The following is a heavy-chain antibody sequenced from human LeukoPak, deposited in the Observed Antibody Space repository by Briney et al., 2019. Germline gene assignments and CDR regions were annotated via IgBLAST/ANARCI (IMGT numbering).Heavy chain of an antibody. CDR3: AKEIVVVIALYYFGF. V-gene: IGHV3-23*01. Sequence: GGSLRLSCAASGFTFSSYAMSWVRLAPGKGLEWVSAISGSGGSTYYADSVKGRFTISRDNSKNTLYLQMNSLRAEDTAVYYCAKEIVVVIALYYFGFWGQGTLVTVSS. CDR1: GFTFSSYA. D-gene: IGHD2-21*01. J-gene: IGHJ4*02. CDR2: ISGSGGST.